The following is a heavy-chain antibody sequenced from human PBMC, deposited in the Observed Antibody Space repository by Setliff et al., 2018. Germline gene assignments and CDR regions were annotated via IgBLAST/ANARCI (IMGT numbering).Heavy chain of an antibody. J-gene: IGHJ6*03. CDR3: ARGPSPTVTPSRLIYFYHMDV. D-gene: IGHD4-17*01. Sequence: ASVKVSCKASGDPFNAYGVSWVRQAPGQGLEWMGAIIPVLGMTDYAQKFQGRLTITADQSTTPVYMELSSLRFDDTALYYCARGPSPTVTPSRLIYFYHMDVWGTGTTVTVSS. V-gene: IGHV1-69*10. CDR2: IIPVLGMT. CDR1: GDPFNAYG.